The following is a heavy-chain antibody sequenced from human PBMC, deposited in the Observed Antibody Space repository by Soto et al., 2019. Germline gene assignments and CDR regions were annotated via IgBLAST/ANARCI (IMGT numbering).Heavy chain of an antibody. J-gene: IGHJ4*02. Sequence: GGSLRLSCAASGFTFSSYGMHWVRQAPGKGLEWVAIISYDGSNTYYADSVKGRFTISRDNSKNTLYLQMNSLRAEDTPVYYYAKEGGLSGSYYISSSYYFDYWGQGTLVTVSS. V-gene: IGHV3-30*18. CDR1: GFTFSSYG. CDR2: ISYDGSNT. D-gene: IGHD1-26*01. CDR3: AKEGGLSGSYYISSSYYFDY.